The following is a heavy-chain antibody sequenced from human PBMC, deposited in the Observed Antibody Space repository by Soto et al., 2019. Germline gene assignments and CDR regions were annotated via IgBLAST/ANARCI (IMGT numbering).Heavy chain of an antibody. V-gene: IGHV3-23*01. J-gene: IGHJ4*02. D-gene: IGHD6-13*01. Sequence: GGSLRLSCAASGFTFRSQAMSWVRQAPGRGLEWVSSISSGDISSTNYAVSVKGRFIISRDNSKDTLYLQMDSLRAEDTAVDYCAKQHEQQFDYWGQEAPVTVYS. CDR2: ISSGDISST. CDR3: AKQHEQQFDY. CDR1: GFTFRSQA.